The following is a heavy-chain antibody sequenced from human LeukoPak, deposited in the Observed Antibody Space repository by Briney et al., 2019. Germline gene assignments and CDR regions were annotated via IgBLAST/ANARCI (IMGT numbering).Heavy chain of an antibody. J-gene: IGHJ6*04. D-gene: IGHD5-12*01. V-gene: IGHV3-30*18. CDR3: AKDAHGGYEDYYYGMDV. Sequence: PGGSLRLSCAASGFTFSSYGMHWVRQAPGKGLEWVAVISYDGSNKYYADSVKGRFTISRDNSKNTLYLQMNSLRAEDTAVYYCAKDAHGGYEDYYYGMDVWGKGTTVTVSS. CDR2: ISYDGSNK. CDR1: GFTFSSYG.